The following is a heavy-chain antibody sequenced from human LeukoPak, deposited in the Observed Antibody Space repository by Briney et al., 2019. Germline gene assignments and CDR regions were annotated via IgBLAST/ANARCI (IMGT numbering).Heavy chain of an antibody. Sequence: ASVKVSCKASGGTFSSYAISWVRQAPGQGLERMGRIIPILGIANYAQKFQGRVTMTEDTSTDTAYMELSSLRSEDTAVYYCATPGSWGLWDYWGQGTLVTVSS. CDR3: ATPGSWGLWDY. V-gene: IGHV1-69*04. CDR1: GGTFSSYA. J-gene: IGHJ4*02. D-gene: IGHD7-27*01. CDR2: IIPILGIA.